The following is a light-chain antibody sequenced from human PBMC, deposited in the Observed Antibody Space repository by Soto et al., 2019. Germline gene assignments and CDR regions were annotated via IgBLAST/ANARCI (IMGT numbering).Light chain of an antibody. J-gene: IGKJ3*01. CDR3: QQANSFPLT. CDR2: AAS. V-gene: IGKV1-12*01. CDR1: LDISYL. Sequence: DIQMTQSPSSVSASVGDRVTITCRASLDISYLLAWYQQKAGRAPKPLIYAASTLEGGVPSRFSGSGSGTHFTPTISSLQPQDFATYYCQQANSFPLTFGHGTKVDMK.